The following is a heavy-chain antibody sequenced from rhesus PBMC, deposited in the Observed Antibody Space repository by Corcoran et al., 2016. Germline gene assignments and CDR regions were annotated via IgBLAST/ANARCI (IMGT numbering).Heavy chain of an antibody. CDR3: ARRSSWYQFDY. CDR1: GGSISRHY. J-gene: IGHJ4*01. D-gene: IGHD6-13*01. CDR2: ISGSGGST. V-gene: IGHV4-173*01. Sequence: QLQLQESGPGLVKPSETLSLTCAVPGGSISRHYWSRTRQPPGTGLEWIGRISGSGGSTGYNPSLKSRVTISTDTSKNQFSLKLSSVTAADTAVYYCARRSSWYQFDYWGQGVLVTVSS.